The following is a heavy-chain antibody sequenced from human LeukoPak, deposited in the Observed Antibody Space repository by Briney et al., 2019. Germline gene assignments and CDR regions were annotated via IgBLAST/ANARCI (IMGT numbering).Heavy chain of an antibody. D-gene: IGHD1-1*01. J-gene: IGHJ4*02. Sequence: GGTLRLSCVASGFTFNTYSMNWVRQAPGKGLEWVSYISYGGTSIYYADSVKGRFTISRDSAKNSLYLQINSLRAEDTAVYYCATSANGVQLWRSLHYWGQGTLVAVSS. CDR1: GFTFNTYS. V-gene: IGHV3-48*01. CDR3: ATSANGVQLWRSLHY. CDR2: ISYGGTSI.